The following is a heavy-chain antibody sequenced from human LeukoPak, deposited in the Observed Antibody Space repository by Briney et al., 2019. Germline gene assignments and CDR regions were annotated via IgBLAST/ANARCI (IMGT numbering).Heavy chain of an antibody. V-gene: IGHV4-61*01. Sequence: SETLSLTCTVSGGSVSSVNYYWTWIRQPPGKGLEWIGYIYYSGSTNHNPSLKSRVTISVDTSKNQFSLKLNSVTAADTAVYYCAGVSRRHLDYWGQGTLVTVSS. CDR3: AGVSRRHLDY. CDR1: GGSVSSVNYY. CDR2: IYYSGST. J-gene: IGHJ4*02.